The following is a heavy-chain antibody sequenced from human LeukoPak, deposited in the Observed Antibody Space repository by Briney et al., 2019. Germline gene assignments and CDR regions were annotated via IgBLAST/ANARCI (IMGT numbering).Heavy chain of an antibody. CDR1: GGSFSGYY. D-gene: IGHD2-21*02. CDR2: INHSGST. CDR3: ARHRHCGGDCYSDFDY. V-gene: IGHV4-34*01. J-gene: IGHJ4*02. Sequence: SETLSLTCAVYGGSFSGYYWSWIRQPPGKGLEWIGEINHSGSTNYNPSLKSRVTISVDTSKNQFSLKLSSVTAADTAVYYCARHRHCGGDCYSDFDYWGQGTLVTVSS.